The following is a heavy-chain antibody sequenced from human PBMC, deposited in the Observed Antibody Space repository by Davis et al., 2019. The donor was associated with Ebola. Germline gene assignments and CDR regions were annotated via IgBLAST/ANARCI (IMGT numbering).Heavy chain of an antibody. CDR3: ARASVETAMFWRPFDY. V-gene: IGHV3-11*01. CDR2: ISGRGGTT. CDR1: GFTFSDYY. Sequence: GESLKISCAASGFTFSDYYMTWIRQAPGKGLEWLSYISGRGGTTNYADSVKGRFTISRDNAKNSRYLQMNRLRAEDTAVYFCARASVETAMFWRPFDYWGQGSLVTVSS. D-gene: IGHD5-18*01. J-gene: IGHJ4*02.